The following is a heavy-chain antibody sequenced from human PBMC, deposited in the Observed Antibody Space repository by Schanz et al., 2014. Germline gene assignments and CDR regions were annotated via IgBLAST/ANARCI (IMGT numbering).Heavy chain of an antibody. V-gene: IGHV4-4*02. CDR1: GGSISSSDW. D-gene: IGHD3-9*01. J-gene: IGHJ4*02. CDR3: ARQFYDILTGYWFPYYFDY. CDR2: IYHSGST. Sequence: QVQLQASGPGLLKPSETLSLTCTVSGGSISSSDWWSWVRQPPGKGLEWIGEIYHSGSTNYNPSLKSRVTISVDKSKNQFSLKVRSVTAADTAVYYCARQFYDILTGYWFPYYFDYWGQGTLVTVSS.